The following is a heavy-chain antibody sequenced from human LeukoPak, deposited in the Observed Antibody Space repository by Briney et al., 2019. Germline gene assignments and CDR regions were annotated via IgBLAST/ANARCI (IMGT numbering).Heavy chain of an antibody. CDR1: GFTFSDYS. J-gene: IGHJ4*02. CDR3: ARDSYGDYYFDY. CDR2: ITSSTGSI. D-gene: IGHD4-17*01. Sequence: GGSLRLSCAASGFTFSDYSMNWVRQAPGKGLEWVSSITSSTGSISYADSVKGRFTISRDNSKNTLYLQMNSLRAEDTAVYYCARDSYGDYYFDYWGQGTLVTVSS. V-gene: IGHV3-21*04.